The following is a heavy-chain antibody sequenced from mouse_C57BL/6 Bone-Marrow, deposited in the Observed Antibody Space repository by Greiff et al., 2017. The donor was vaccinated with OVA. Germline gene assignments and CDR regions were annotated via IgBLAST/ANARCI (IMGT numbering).Heavy chain of an antibody. Sequence: VKLMESGPGLVQPSQRLSITCTVSGFSLTSYGVHWVRQSPGKGLEWLGVIWRGGSTDYNAAFMSRLSITKDNSKSQVFFKMNSLQADDTAIYYCAKNGWAMDYWGQGTSVTVSS. J-gene: IGHJ4*01. D-gene: IGHD2-3*01. CDR2: IWRGGST. CDR1: GFSLTSYG. V-gene: IGHV2-5*01. CDR3: AKNGWAMDY.